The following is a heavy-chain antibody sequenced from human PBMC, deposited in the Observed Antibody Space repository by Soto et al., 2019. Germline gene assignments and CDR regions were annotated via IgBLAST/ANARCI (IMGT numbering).Heavy chain of an antibody. CDR2: ISGSGGGT. CDR3: ANRAAKESWCSSVTCFLIAFDI. CDR1: GFTFSSYA. D-gene: IGHD2-2*01. Sequence: EVQLLESGGGLVQPGGSLRLSCAASGFTFSSYAMSWVRQAPGKGLEWVSAISGSGGGTYYADCVKGRFTVFRDNSKNTQYMQMNSLRAKNTAVYYRANRAAKESWCSSVTCFLIAFDIWGQGRMVTVSS. J-gene: IGHJ3*02. V-gene: IGHV3-23*01.